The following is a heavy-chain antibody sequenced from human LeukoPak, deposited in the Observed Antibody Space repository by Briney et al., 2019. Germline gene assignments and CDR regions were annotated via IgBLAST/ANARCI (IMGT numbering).Heavy chain of an antibody. V-gene: IGHV3-30*03. J-gene: IGHJ4*02. D-gene: IGHD6-13*01. CDR3: ARELGSSWSFDY. CDR1: GFTFTSYG. Sequence: GGSLRLSCGASGFTFTSYGMHWVRQAPGKGLEWVAVISYDGTNKFYADSVKGRFTISRDNSKNTLYLQMNSLRAEDTAVYYCARELGSSWSFDYWGQGTLVTVSS. CDR2: ISYDGTNK.